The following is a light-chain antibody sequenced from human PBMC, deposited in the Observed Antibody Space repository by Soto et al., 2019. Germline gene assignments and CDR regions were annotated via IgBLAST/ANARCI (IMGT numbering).Light chain of an antibody. V-gene: IGKV3-15*01. J-gene: IGKJ5*01. Sequence: EVVLTQSPATLSVSPGAGATLSCRASQSVGSNLAWYQQKPGQTPRVLIYGASTRAIGIPARFSGSGFGTDFTLTINRLEPEDFAVYYCQQHETLITFGQGTRLEIK. CDR3: QQHETLIT. CDR2: GAS. CDR1: QSVGSN.